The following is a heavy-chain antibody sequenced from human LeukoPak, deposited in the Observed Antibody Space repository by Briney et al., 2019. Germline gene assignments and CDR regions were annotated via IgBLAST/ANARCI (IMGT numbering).Heavy chain of an antibody. CDR2: IYSGGST. CDR3: AGEYSSSWYTFAFDI. J-gene: IGHJ3*02. Sequence: GGSLRLSCAASGFTVSSNYMSWVRQAPGKGLEWVSVIYSGGSTYYADSVKGRFTISRDNSKNTLYLQMNSPRAEDTAVYYCAGEYSSSWYTFAFDIWGQGTMVTVSS. V-gene: IGHV3-53*01. CDR1: GFTVSSNY. D-gene: IGHD6-13*01.